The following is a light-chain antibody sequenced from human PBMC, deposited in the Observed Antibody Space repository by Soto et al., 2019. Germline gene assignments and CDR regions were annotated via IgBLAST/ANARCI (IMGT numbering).Light chain of an antibody. J-gene: IGKJ1*01. Sequence: EIVLTQSPGTLSLSPGERATLSCRASQTITRSFLAWYQHKPGQAPRLLIYGASSRATGIPDRFSGSGSGTDFILSIIRLEPEDFAVYYCQQYGNVPRTFGQGTNVEIK. CDR1: QTITRSF. V-gene: IGKV3-20*01. CDR2: GAS. CDR3: QQYGNVPRT.